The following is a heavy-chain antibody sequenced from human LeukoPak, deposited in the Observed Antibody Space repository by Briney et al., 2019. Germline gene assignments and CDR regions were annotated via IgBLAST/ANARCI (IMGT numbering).Heavy chain of an antibody. J-gene: IGHJ4*02. CDR3: AKGPLRGTAAAVDY. CDR2: ISYDGRNI. V-gene: IGHV3-30*18. CDR1: GFTFNNYG. Sequence: GGSLRLSCAASGFTFNNYGMHWVRQAPGKGLEWVAVISYDGRNIHYPDSVKGRFTISRDISTDTLWLQMDSLRTEDTAVYYCAKGPLRGTAAAVDYWGQGTLVTVSS. D-gene: IGHD2-2*01.